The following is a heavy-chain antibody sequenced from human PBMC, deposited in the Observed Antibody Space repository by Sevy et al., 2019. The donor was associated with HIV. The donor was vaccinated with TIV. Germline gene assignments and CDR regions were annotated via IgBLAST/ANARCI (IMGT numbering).Heavy chain of an antibody. CDR2: INPTSGGT. V-gene: IGHV1-2*06. J-gene: IGHJ5*02. CDR3: AGPSSGWYDWFDP. Sequence: ATVKVSCKASAYNFIGYYIHWVRQAPGQGLEWIGRINPTSGGTKYAHKFQGRVTVTIDMSVSTAYMELTRLTSDDTAIYYCAGPSSGWYDWFDPWGPGTLVTVSS. CDR1: AYNFIGYY. D-gene: IGHD6-19*01.